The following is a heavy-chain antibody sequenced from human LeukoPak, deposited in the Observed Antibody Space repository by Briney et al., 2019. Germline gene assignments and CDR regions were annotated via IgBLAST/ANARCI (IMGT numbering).Heavy chain of an antibody. V-gene: IGHV3-23*01. D-gene: IGHD2-8*01. J-gene: IGHJ4*02. CDR2: ISGSGGST. CDR1: GFIFSSYA. CDR3: AKDRSCINDVWHGDFDY. Sequence: GGSLTLTCAASGFIFSSYALNWVRQPPAKGLARVSTISGSGGSTYYADSVKGRFTISRDNSKNTVYLQMNSLRAEDTAVYYCAKDRSCINDVWHGDFDYWGQGTLVTVSS.